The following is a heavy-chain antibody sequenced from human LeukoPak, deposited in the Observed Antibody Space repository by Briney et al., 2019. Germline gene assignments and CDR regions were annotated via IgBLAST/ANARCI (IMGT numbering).Heavy chain of an antibody. CDR3: ARDPRAYYDFWSGYYYYGMDV. CDR1: GFTFSSYA. D-gene: IGHD3-3*01. Sequence: PGGSLRLSCAASGFTFSSYAMSWVRQAPGKGLEWVSSISSSSSCIYYADSVKGRFTISRDNAKNSLYLQMNSLRAEDTAVYYCARDPRAYYDFWSGYYYYGMDVWGQGTTVTVSS. J-gene: IGHJ6*02. V-gene: IGHV3-21*01. CDR2: ISSSSSCI.